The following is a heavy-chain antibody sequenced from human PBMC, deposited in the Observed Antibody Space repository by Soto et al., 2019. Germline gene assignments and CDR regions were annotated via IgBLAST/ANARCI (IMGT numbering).Heavy chain of an antibody. D-gene: IGHD1-1*01. CDR1: GGFVSSGSYY. V-gene: IGHV4-34*01. CDR2: MSHSGGT. CDR3: ARVERGTATTVVDAFDI. Sequence: QVQLQQWGAGLLKPSETLSLTCAVYGGFVSSGSYYWSWIRQPPGKGLEWIGEMSHSGGTHSNPSIKSRVTISVDTSKNQFSLKMSSVNAADTALYYCARVERGTATTVVDAFDIWGPGTMVTVSS. J-gene: IGHJ3*02.